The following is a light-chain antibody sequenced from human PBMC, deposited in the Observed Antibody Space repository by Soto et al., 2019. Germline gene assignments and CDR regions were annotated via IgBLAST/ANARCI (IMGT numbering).Light chain of an antibody. CDR2: GAS. CDR3: QQYGSSVT. CDR1: QSVSSSY. Sequence: EIVLTQSPGTLSLSPGERATLSCRASQSVSSSYLAWYQQKPGQAPRLLIYGASSRATGIPDRFSGSGSGTDFTLTISTLEPEDFAVYYCQQYGSSVTLGQGTKLEIK. J-gene: IGKJ2*01. V-gene: IGKV3-20*01.